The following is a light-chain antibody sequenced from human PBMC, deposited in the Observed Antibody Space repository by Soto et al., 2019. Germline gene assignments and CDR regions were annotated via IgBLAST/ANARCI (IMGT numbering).Light chain of an antibody. CDR3: QQRDNGLT. CDR2: DAS. J-gene: IGKJ4*01. V-gene: IGKV3-11*01. CDR1: QSVDRY. Sequence: EIVLTQSPATLSLSPGERATLSCRASQSVDRYLAWYQQKPCQAPRLLIFDASNRATGIPARFSGSGSGTDFTLTISSLESDDFAVYYCQQRDNGLTFGGGTKVEMK.